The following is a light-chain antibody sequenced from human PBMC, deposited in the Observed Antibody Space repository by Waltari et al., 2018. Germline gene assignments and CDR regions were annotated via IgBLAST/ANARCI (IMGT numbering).Light chain of an antibody. Sequence: QSVLTQAPSASGAPGQRVTISCSGSNSNIGSSPENWYQLVPGTAPRPLIYSNGRRPSGVPDRFSGSKSGTSASLAISGLQSEDEAHYYCATWDARLTNVLFGGGTKVTVL. J-gene: IGLJ3*02. CDR1: NSNIGSSP. V-gene: IGLV1-44*01. CDR2: SNG. CDR3: ATWDARLTNVL.